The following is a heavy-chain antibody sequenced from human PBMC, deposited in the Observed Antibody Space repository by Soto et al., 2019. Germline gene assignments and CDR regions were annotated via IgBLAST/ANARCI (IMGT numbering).Heavy chain of an antibody. Sequence: EVQLVESGGGLVQPGGSLRLSCSATGFTFSSYDMHWVRQGPGKGLEWVSAIGAAGDTNYAGSVKGRFTIARENAKNSWHLRMNSLRDGDTAIYFCARAIGPTLVDDWGEGDLGTVSS. CDR1: GFTFSSYD. CDR2: IGAAGDT. V-gene: IGHV3-13*04. CDR3: ARAIGPTLVDD. J-gene: IGHJ1*01. D-gene: IGHD3-22*01.